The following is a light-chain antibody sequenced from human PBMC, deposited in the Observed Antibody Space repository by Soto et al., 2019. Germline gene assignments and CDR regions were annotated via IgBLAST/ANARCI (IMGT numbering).Light chain of an antibody. CDR2: DAS. Sequence: IELTQSPGTLSLSPGGRATLSCRSSQCVSSIYLAWYQQKPGQPPRLLIYDASTRATRIPSRFSGSGSGTEFTLTISSLQTDDFSTYYCQQYHSYWTFGQGTKVDI. V-gene: IGKV3-20*01. CDR1: QCVSSIY. J-gene: IGKJ1*01. CDR3: QQYHSYWT.